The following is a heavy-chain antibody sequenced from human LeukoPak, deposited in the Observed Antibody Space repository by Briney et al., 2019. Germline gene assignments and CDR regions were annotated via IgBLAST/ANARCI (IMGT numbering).Heavy chain of an antibody. CDR3: ASDGPHDYGDYYYYGMDV. Sequence: SVKVSCKASVCTFISYAISWVGQAPGQGREWVARIIPILGIANYAQKFQGRVTITADKSTSTAYMELRNLSSKDTAVYSCASDGPHDYGDYYYYGMDVWGQGTTVTVSS. D-gene: IGHD4-17*01. V-gene: IGHV1-69*04. CDR2: IIPILGIA. CDR1: VCTFISYA. J-gene: IGHJ6*02.